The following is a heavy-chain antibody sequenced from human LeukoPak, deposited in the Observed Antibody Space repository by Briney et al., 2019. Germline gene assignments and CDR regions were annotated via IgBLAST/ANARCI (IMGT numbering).Heavy chain of an antibody. D-gene: IGHD4-17*01. CDR1: GGSVSSYY. Sequence: PSETLSLTCTVSGGSVSSYYWGWIRQPPGKGREWIGYVYYSGSPNYSPSLKSRVTISVDTSKNQFSLKLSSVTAADTAVYYCARHQSGGDYDLDYWGQGTLVTVSS. J-gene: IGHJ4*02. CDR2: VYYSGSP. CDR3: ARHQSGGDYDLDY. V-gene: IGHV4-59*08.